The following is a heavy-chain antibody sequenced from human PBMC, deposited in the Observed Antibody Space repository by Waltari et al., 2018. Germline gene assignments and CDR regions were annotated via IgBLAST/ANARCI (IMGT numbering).Heavy chain of an antibody. J-gene: IGHJ4*02. D-gene: IGHD3-22*01. CDR3: ARDREVGGYYLSFDF. V-gene: IGHV1-69*13. CDR2: IITRFGTA. Sequence: VQLMQSRAELRTPRSSVKVSCQASGGTFASYPFNRVRQAPGQGLEWMGRIITRFGTANNAQKVQGSVTITADKSTSTAYMELSRRGSEYTAVYYCARDREVGGYYLSFDFWGQGTLVTVSS. CDR1: GGTFASYP.